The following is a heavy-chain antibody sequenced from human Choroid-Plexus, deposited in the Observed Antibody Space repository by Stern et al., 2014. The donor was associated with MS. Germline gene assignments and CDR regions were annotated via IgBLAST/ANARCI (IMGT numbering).Heavy chain of an antibody. Sequence: VQLVESGGGVAQPGRPLILSCAASGFTFSNFGMHWVRQAPGKGLEWGALISYDGSDKYYADSVKGSFTIFRDNSKNTLYMHMNSLRAEDTAVYYCAKDRQWSTYFFDYWGQGSLVTVSS. CDR2: ISYDGSDK. V-gene: IGHV3-30*18. CDR1: GFTFSNFG. D-gene: IGHD2-15*01. CDR3: AKDRQWSTYFFDY. J-gene: IGHJ4*02.